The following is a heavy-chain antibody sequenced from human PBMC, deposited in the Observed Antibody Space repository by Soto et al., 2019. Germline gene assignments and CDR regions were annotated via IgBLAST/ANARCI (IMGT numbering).Heavy chain of an antibody. D-gene: IGHD1-26*01. CDR2: ISYDGSNK. CDR1: GFTFSSYA. V-gene: IGHV3-30-3*01. CDR3: ATGGEQGGSYYYYYGMDV. Sequence: GGSLRLSCAASGFTFSSYAMHWVRQAPGKGLEWVAVISYDGSNKYYADSVKGRFTISRDNSKNTLYLQMNSLRAEDTAVYYCATGGEQGGSYYYYYGMDVWGQGTTVTVSS. J-gene: IGHJ6*02.